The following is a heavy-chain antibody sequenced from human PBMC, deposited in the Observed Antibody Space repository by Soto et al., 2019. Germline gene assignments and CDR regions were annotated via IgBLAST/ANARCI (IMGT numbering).Heavy chain of an antibody. CDR2: IKQDGSGR. V-gene: IGHV3-7*01. CDR3: VRENYFDY. CDR1: GFTFRNYW. Sequence: GSLRLSCAGSGFTFRNYWMGWVRQAPGKRLEWVANIKQDGSGRSYADSVKGRFTISRDNAKNSLYLQMSSLGADDTAVYYCVRENYFDYWGQGILVTVSS. J-gene: IGHJ4*01.